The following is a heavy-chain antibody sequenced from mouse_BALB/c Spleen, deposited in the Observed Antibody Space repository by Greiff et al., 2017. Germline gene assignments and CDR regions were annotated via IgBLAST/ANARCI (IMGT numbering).Heavy chain of an antibody. CDR2: ISSGSSTI. D-gene: IGHD2-4*01. CDR3: ARIPRIYYDYYYAMDY. CDR1: GFTFSSFG. V-gene: IGHV5-17*02. J-gene: IGHJ4*01. Sequence: EVKLVESGGGLVQPGGSRKLSCAASGFTFSSFGMHWVRQAPEKGLEWVAYISSGSSTIYYADTVKGRFTISRDNPKNTLFLQMTSLRSEDTAMYYCARIPRIYYDYYYAMDYWGQGTSVTVSS.